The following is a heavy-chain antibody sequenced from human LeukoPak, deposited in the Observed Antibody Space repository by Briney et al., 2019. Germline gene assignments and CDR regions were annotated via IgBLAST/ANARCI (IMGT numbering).Heavy chain of an antibody. CDR1: GFTVSSNY. D-gene: IGHD2-15*01. CDR2: IYSGGST. CDR3: ARGGSGGSYYYYYGMDV. Sequence: GGSLRLSCAASGFTVSSNYMSWVRQAPGKGLEWVSVIYSGGSTYYADSVKGRFTISRDNSKNTLYLQMNSLRAEDTAVYYCARGGSGGSYYYYYGMDVWGQGTTVTVSS. V-gene: IGHV3-66*01. J-gene: IGHJ6*02.